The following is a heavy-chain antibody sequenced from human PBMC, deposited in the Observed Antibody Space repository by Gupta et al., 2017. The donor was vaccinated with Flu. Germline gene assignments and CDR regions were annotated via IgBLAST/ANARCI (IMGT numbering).Heavy chain of an antibody. CDR2: IYWNDDK. Sequence: GVGVGWIRQPPGKALEWLALIYWNDDKRYSPSLKSRLTITKDTSKNQVVLTMTNMDPVDTATYYCAHRPIVGAAILFFDYWCQGTLVTVSS. D-gene: IGHD1-26*01. J-gene: IGHJ4*02. CDR3: AHRPIVGAAILFFDY. CDR1: GVG. V-gene: IGHV2-5*01.